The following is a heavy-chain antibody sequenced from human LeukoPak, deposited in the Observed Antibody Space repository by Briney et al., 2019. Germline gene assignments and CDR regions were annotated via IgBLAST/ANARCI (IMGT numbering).Heavy chain of an antibody. CDR2: IYKTGET. D-gene: IGHD3-10*01. Sequence: GSLRLSCVASGFTLSSYDMHWVRRTTGERLEWLSIIYKTGETYYPDSVKGRFTIAREGAKNSLYHQMNSLRAGDTAVYYCAREMSGSNDAFDVWGQGTMVTVSS. V-gene: IGHV3-13*01. J-gene: IGHJ3*01. CDR3: AREMSGSNDAFDV. CDR1: GFTLSSYD.